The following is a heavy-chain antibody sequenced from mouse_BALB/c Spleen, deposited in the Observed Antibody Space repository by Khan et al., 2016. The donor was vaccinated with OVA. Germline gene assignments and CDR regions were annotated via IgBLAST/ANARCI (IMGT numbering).Heavy chain of an antibody. CDR3: ARRKYFGYTVDY. V-gene: IGHV1-77*01. Sequence: QIQLVQSGAELARPGASVKLSCKASGYTFTDYYINLVKQRTGQGLEWIGEISPGSGDTYYNEWFKGKATLTVDKSSCTSYLQLSSVSSAAFVVFFCARRKYFGYTVDYWGQGTLVTVSA. CDR2: ISPGSGDT. D-gene: IGHD1-2*01. J-gene: IGHJ3*01. CDR1: GYTFTDYY.